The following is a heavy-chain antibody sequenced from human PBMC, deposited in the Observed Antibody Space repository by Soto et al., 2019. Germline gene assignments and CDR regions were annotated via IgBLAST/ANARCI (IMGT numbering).Heavy chain of an antibody. V-gene: IGHV4-4*02. Sequence: QVQLQESGPGLVKPSETLSLTCAVSGGSIYNSNWWSWVRQPPEKGLEWIGEIYHSGSTNYNPSLSRRATRSVDKSKNQFSRTLCSVTAADPAVYHCASQGGWIFAPGAQGTLVTVSS. CDR1: GGSIYNSNW. CDR3: ASQGGWIFAP. D-gene: IGHD5-12*01. J-gene: IGHJ5*02. CDR2: IYHSGST.